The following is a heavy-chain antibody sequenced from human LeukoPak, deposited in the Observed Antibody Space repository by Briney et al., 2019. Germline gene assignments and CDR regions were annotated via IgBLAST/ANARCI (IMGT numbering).Heavy chain of an antibody. V-gene: IGHV4-34*01. CDR2: INHSGST. D-gene: IGHD2-15*01. Sequence: SETLSLTCAVYGGSFSGHYWSWIRQPPGKGLEWIGEINHSGSTNYNPSLKSRVTISVDTSKNQFSLKLSSVTAADTAVYYCARVGRCSGGSCYSSYYYYYYMDVWGKGTTVTVSS. CDR1: GGSFSGHY. CDR3: ARVGRCSGGSCYSSYYYYYYMDV. J-gene: IGHJ6*03.